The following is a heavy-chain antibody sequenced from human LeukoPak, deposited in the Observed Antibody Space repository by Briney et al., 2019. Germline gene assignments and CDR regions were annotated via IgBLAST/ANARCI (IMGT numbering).Heavy chain of an antibody. CDR1: GGSFSGYY. CDR2: INHSGST. J-gene: IGHJ4*02. Sequence: SETLSLTCAVYGGSFSGYYWSWLRQPPGKGLEWIGEINHSGSTNYNPSLKSRVTISVDTSKNQFSLKLSSVTAADTAVYYCARTVLRYFDWLEPFDYWGQGTLVTVSS. CDR3: ARTVLRYFDWLEPFDY. V-gene: IGHV4-34*01. D-gene: IGHD3-9*01.